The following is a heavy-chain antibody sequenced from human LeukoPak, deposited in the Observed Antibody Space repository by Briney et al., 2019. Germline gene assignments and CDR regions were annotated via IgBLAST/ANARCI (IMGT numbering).Heavy chain of an antibody. D-gene: IGHD2-21*01. CDR1: GGSISSSSYY. CDR2: MYYSGSS. J-gene: IGHJ5*02. Sequence: PSETLSLTCNVSGGSISSSSYYWGWIRQPPGKGLEWIGSMYYSGSSYYNPSLKSRVTISVDTSKNQFSLKLSSVTAADTAVYYCARQYGGYLRNWFDPWGQGTLVTVSS. CDR3: ARQYGGYLRNWFDP. V-gene: IGHV4-39*01.